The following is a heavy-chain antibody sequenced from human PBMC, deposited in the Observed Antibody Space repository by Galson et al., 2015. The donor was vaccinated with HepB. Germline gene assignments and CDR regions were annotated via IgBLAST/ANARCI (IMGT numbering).Heavy chain of an antibody. V-gene: IGHV7-4-1*02. CDR2: INTNNGNT. CDR3: ARHHGAFDI. J-gene: IGHJ3*02. CDR1: RYIFPNYD. Sequence: SVKVSCKASRYIFPNYDMNWVRQAPGQGLEWMGWINTNNGNTTYAQGFTGRFVFSLDTSVSTAYLQINSLKAEDTAVYYCARHHGAFDIWGQGTMVTVSS.